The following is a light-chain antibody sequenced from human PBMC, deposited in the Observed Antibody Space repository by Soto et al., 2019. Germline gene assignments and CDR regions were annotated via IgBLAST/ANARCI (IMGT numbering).Light chain of an antibody. CDR3: CSYTSDITPYV. J-gene: IGLJ1*01. Sequence: SVLAPPGSVSGSTGQSVAIACTGTSSDIGGYNWVSWYQQHPGKAPKLIIFEVSYRPSGVSNRFSGSKSGNTASRTISGLQAEDEADYYCCSYTSDITPYVFGTGTKVTVL. CDR1: SSDIGGYNW. CDR2: EVS. V-gene: IGLV2-14*01.